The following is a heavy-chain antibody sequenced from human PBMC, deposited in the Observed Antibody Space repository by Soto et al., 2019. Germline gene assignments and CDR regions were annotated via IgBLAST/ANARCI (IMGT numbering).Heavy chain of an antibody. Sequence: EVQLVESGGGLVKPGGSLRLSCAASGFTFSSYSMNWVRQAPGKGLEWVSSISSSSSYIYYADSAKGRFTISRDNAKNSLYLQMNSLRAEDTAVYYCARELSSSWYYNWFDPWGQGTLVTVSS. CDR2: ISSSSSYI. J-gene: IGHJ5*02. D-gene: IGHD6-13*01. CDR3: ARELSSSWYYNWFDP. V-gene: IGHV3-21*01. CDR1: GFTFSSYS.